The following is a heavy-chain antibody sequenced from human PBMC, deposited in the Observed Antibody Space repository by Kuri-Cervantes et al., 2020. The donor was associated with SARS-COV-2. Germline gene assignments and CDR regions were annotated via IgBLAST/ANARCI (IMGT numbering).Heavy chain of an antibody. J-gene: IGHJ4*02. CDR2: INWDGSIT. CDR3: ARVVSSSWYSH. Sequence: GESLKISCAVSGFTFSSYWMHWVRQAPGKGLVWVARINWDGSITNYADSVKGRFSISRDNAKNSLYLQMNSLRAEDTAVYYCARVVSSSWYSHWGQGTLVTVSS. CDR1: GFTFSSYW. D-gene: IGHD6-13*01. V-gene: IGHV3-74*01.